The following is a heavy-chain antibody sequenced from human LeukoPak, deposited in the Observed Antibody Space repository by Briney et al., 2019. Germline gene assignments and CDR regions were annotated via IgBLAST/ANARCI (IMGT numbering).Heavy chain of an antibody. D-gene: IGHD6-13*01. CDR2: IKQDGREK. CDR1: GFTFSSYW. CDR3: ARDLYSSSWYYFDY. V-gene: IGHV3-7*01. Sequence: GGSLRLSCAASGFTFSSYWMSWVRQAPGKGLEWVANIKQDGREKYYVDSVKGRFTISRDNAKNSLYLQMNSLRAEDTAVYYCARDLYSSSWYYFDYWGQGTLVTVSS. J-gene: IGHJ4*02.